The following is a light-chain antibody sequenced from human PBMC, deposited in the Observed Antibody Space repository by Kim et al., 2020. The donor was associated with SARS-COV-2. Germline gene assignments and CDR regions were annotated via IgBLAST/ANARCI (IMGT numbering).Light chain of an antibody. CDR1: RSNSGSNT. J-gene: IGLJ2*01. CDR2: SNN. CDR3: AAWDDSLNGPV. Sequence: GQRVTISCSGSRSNSGSNTVNWNQQLPGTAPKLLIYSNNQRPSGVPDRFSGSKSGTSASLAISGLQSEDEADYYCAAWDDSLNGPVFGGGTQLTVL. V-gene: IGLV1-44*01.